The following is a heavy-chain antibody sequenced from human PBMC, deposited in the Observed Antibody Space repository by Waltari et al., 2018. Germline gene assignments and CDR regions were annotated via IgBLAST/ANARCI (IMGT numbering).Heavy chain of an antibody. CDR2: ISSDGSYE. J-gene: IGHJ6*02. V-gene: IGHV3-30*03. Sequence: QVQLVESGGGVVQPGRSLRLSCAASRFSLTTYGMPWVRQAPGKGSEWVAFISSDGSYEDYPDAVKGRFTISRDNSKTTVFLQMNSLRDEDTAVYYCATRDILGGSQNYYYYGMDVWGQGTRVTVSS. CDR1: RFSLTTYG. CDR3: ATRDILGGSQNYYYYGMDV. D-gene: IGHD1-26*01.